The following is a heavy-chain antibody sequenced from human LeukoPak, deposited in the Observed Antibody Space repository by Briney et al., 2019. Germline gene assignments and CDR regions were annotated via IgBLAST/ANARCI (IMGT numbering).Heavy chain of an antibody. D-gene: IGHD3-16*02. V-gene: IGHV3-23*01. Sequence: GGSLRLSCAASGFIFSNYAVNWVRQAPGKGLEWVSAIGVSGDDTYYADSVKGRFTISRDNSKNTLYLQMNSLRAEDTAVYYCARDRDSYRVFDYWSQGTLVTVSS. CDR3: ARDRDSYRVFDY. CDR1: GFIFSNYA. J-gene: IGHJ4*02. CDR2: IGVSGDDT.